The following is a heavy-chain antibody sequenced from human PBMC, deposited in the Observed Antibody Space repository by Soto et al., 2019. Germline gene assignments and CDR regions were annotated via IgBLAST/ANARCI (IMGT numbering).Heavy chain of an antibody. Sequence: PGGSLRLSCAASGFTFSNAWMSWFRQSPGKGLEWVGRIKSKTDGGTTDYAAPVKGRFTISRDDSKNTLYLQMNSLKTEDTAVYYCTTVITMVRGVDYYYGMDVWGQGTTVTVSS. J-gene: IGHJ6*02. CDR1: GFTFSNAW. CDR2: IKSKTDGGTT. CDR3: TTVITMVRGVDYYYGMDV. D-gene: IGHD3-10*01. V-gene: IGHV3-15*01.